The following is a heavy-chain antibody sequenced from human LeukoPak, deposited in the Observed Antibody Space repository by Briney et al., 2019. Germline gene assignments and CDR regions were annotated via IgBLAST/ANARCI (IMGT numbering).Heavy chain of an antibody. CDR1: GFTFNTYS. J-gene: IGHJ6*03. V-gene: IGHV3-48*01. CDR3: ARDRSYYYMDV. CDR2: ISSSSNTI. Sequence: PGGSLRLSCAASGFTFNTYSMNWVRQAPGKGLEWVSYISSSSNTIYYADSVKGRFTVSRDNAKGSLYLQMDSLRAEDTAVYYCARDRSYYYMDVWGKGTTVTVSS.